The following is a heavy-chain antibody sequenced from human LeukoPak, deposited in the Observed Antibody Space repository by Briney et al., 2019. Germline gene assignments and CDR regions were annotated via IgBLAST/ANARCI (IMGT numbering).Heavy chain of an antibody. J-gene: IGHJ4*02. V-gene: IGHV3-15*01. CDR2: IKSKTDGGTT. CDR3: TTPNPQFDWLSGEVEY. CDR1: GFTFSNAW. D-gene: IGHD3-9*01. Sequence: PGGSLRLSCAASGFTFSNAWMSWVRQAPGKGLEWVGRIKSKTDGGTTDYAAPVKGRFTISRDDSKNTLYLQMNSLKTEDTAVYYCTTPNPQFDWLSGEVEYWGQGTLVTVSS.